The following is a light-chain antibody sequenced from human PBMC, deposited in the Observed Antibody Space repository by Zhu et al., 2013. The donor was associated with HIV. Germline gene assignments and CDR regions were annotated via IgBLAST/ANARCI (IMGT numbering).Light chain of an antibody. Sequence: QSVVTQPPSASGTPGQRVTISCSGSSSNIGRNTVNWYQQLPGTAPNLLIYGNNQRPSGVPDRFSGSKSGTSASLAISGLQSDDEADYYCAAWDDSLTVGVFGGGTKLTVL. V-gene: IGLV1-44*01. CDR3: AAWDDSLTVGV. CDR1: SSNIGRNT. CDR2: GNN. J-gene: IGLJ3*02.